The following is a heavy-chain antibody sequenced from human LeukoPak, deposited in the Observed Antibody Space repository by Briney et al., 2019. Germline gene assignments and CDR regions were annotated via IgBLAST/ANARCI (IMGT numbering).Heavy chain of an antibody. V-gene: IGHV3-48*02. CDR1: GVTFSGYT. Sequence: PGGSLRLSCAASGVTFSGYTMNWVRQAPGKGLEWVSYISSSSTIYYADSVKGRFTISRDNAKNSLYLQMNSLRDEDTAVYYCARGRDGYKYFDYWGQGTLVTVSS. CDR3: ARGRDGYKYFDY. J-gene: IGHJ4*02. D-gene: IGHD5-24*01. CDR2: ISSSSTI.